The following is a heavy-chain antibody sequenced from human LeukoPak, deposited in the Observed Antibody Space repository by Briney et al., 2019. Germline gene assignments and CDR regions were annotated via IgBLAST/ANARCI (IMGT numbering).Heavy chain of an antibody. J-gene: IGHJ6*02. Sequence: GASVKVSCKASGYTFTSYDINWVRQATGQGLEWMGWMNPNSGNTGYAQKFQGRVTMTRNTSISTAYMELSSLRSEDTAVYYCARGGPLTWTRRYYGMDVWGQGTTVTVSS. CDR1: GYTFTSYD. D-gene: IGHD1-1*01. CDR3: ARGGPLTWTRRYYGMDV. V-gene: IGHV1-8*01. CDR2: MNPNSGNT.